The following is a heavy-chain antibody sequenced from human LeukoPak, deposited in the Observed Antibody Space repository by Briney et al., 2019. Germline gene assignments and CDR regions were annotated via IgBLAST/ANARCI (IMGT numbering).Heavy chain of an antibody. J-gene: IGHJ4*02. Sequence: PGGSLRLSCAASGFTFSNYWMSWVRQAPGKGLEWVAKIKPDGSEKYYADSLKGRFTISRDNAKNSLYLQMNSLRAEDTAMYYCARVLSNWNYGGAIEYFEYWRQGIRVTVSS. CDR2: IKPDGSEK. CDR3: ARVLSNWNYGGAIEYFEY. CDR1: GFTFSNYW. D-gene: IGHD1-7*01. V-gene: IGHV3-7*05.